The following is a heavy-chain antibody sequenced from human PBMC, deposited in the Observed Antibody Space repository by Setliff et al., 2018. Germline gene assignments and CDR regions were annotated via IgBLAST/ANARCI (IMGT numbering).Heavy chain of an antibody. CDR3: ARSPPTVVVTAIQAIFDY. D-gene: IGHD2-21*02. CDR2: INTGNGNT. V-gene: IGHV1-3*04. J-gene: IGHJ4*02. CDR1: GYIFNSYG. Sequence: EASVKVSCKASGYIFNSYGIAWVRQAPGQGLEWMGWINTGNGNTKYSQNFQGRVIFTRDTSAGTAYMELSSLRSEDTAVYYCARSPPTVVVTAIQAIFDYWGQGTLVTVSS.